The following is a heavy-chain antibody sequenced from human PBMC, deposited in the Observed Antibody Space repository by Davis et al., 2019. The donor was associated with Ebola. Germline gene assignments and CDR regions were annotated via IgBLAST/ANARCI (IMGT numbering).Heavy chain of an antibody. Sequence: GGSLRLSCAASGFTFSDYYMSWIRQAPGKGLEWVSYISSSGSTIYYADSVKGRFSVSRDNSKNTLNLQMNSLRGEDTAVYYCAKSPDHTGSEYHYYFYMDVWSKGTTVTVSS. V-gene: IGHV3-11*04. CDR2: ISSSGSTI. J-gene: IGHJ6*03. D-gene: IGHD6-6*01. CDR1: GFTFSDYY. CDR3: AKSPDHTGSEYHYYFYMDV.